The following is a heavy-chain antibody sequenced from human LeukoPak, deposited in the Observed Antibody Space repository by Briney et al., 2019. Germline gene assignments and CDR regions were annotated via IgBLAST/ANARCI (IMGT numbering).Heavy chain of an antibody. CDR1: GYTFTGYY. CDR2: INPNSGGT. J-gene: IGHJ4*02. V-gene: IGHV1-2*06. D-gene: IGHD3-22*01. CDR3: ARWPVGFGKYYYDSSGYYQGS. Sequence: GASVKVSCKASGYTFTGYYMHWVRQAPGQGLEWMGRINPNSGGTNYAQKFQGRVTMTRDTSISTAYMELSRLRSDVTAVYYCARWPVGFGKYYYDSSGYYQGSWGQGTLVTVSS.